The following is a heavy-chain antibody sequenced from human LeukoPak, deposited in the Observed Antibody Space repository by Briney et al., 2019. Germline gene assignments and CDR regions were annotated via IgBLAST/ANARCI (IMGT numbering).Heavy chain of an antibody. CDR1: GFTVSSNY. V-gene: IGHV3-66*04. Sequence: PGGSLRLSCAASGFTVSSNYISWVRQAPGKGLEWVSVIYSGGSTYYADSVKGRFTISRDNSKNTLYLQMNSLRAEDTAVYYCAGQTGTTYRDAFDIWGQGTMVTVSS. J-gene: IGHJ3*02. CDR2: IYSGGST. D-gene: IGHD1-1*01. CDR3: AGQTGTTYRDAFDI.